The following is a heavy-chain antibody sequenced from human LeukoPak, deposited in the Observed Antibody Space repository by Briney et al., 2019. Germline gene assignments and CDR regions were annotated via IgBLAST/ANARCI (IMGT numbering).Heavy chain of an antibody. CDR1: GFTFSSYA. CDR2: ISGSGGST. D-gene: IGHD3-3*01. V-gene: IGHV3-23*01. J-gene: IGHJ4*02. CDR3: AKGSGSQLDHFDY. Sequence: PGGSLRLSCAASGFTFSSYAMSWVRQAPGKGLEWVLAISGSGGSTYYADSVKGRFTISRDNSKNTLYLQMNSLRAEDTAVYYCAKGSGSQLDHFDYWGQGTLVTVSS.